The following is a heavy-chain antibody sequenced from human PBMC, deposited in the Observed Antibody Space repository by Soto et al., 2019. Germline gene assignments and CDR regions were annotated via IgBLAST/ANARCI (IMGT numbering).Heavy chain of an antibody. CDR3: ARSQYSNSGLDY. V-gene: IGHV3-23*01. CDR2: ISGSGGST. Sequence: GGSLRLSCAASGFTFSSYAMSWVRQAPGKGLEWVSGISGSGGSTYYADSVKGRFTISRDNAKNTLYLQMNSLRAEDTAVYYCARSQYSNSGLDYWGQGALVTVSS. D-gene: IGHD1-26*01. CDR1: GFTFSSYA. J-gene: IGHJ4*02.